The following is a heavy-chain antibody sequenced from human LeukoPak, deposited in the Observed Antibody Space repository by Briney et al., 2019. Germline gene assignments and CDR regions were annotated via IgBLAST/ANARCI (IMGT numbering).Heavy chain of an antibody. CDR3: ARVRGLYDSSGYPHEEFDY. D-gene: IGHD3-22*01. Sequence: ASVKVSCKASGYTFTGYYMHWVRQAPGQGLEWMGWINPNSGGTNYAQKFQGWVTKTRDTSISTAYMELSRLRSDDTAVYYCARVRGLYDSSGYPHEEFDYWGQGTLVTVSS. CDR2: INPNSGGT. V-gene: IGHV1-2*04. J-gene: IGHJ4*02. CDR1: GYTFTGYY.